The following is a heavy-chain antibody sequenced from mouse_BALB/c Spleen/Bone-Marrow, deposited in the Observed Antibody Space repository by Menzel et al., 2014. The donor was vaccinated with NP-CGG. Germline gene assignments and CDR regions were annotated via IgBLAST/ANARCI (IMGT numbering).Heavy chain of an antibody. CDR1: GFNIKDTY. J-gene: IGHJ3*01. Sequence: VQLQQSGAELVKPGASVKLSCTASGFNIKDTYMHWVKQRPEQGLEWIGRIDPANGNTKYDPKFQGKATITADTSSNTAYLQLSSLTSEDTAVYYCAIFIPRTQFAYWGQATLVTVSA. D-gene: IGHD1-1*01. CDR3: AIFIPRTQFAY. CDR2: IDPANGNT. V-gene: IGHV14-3*02.